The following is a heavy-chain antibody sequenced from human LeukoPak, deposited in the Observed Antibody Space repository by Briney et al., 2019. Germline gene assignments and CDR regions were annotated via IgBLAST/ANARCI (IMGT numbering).Heavy chain of an antibody. Sequence: GGSLRLSCAASGFTFSSYAMSWVRQAPGKGLEWVSAISGSGGSTYYADSVKGRFTISRDNSKNTLYLQMNSLRAEDTAVYYCANVDSSGYYYKIGYFQHWGQGTLVTVSS. D-gene: IGHD3-22*01. V-gene: IGHV3-23*01. CDR1: GFTFSSYA. CDR3: ANVDSSGYYYKIGYFQH. J-gene: IGHJ1*01. CDR2: ISGSGGST.